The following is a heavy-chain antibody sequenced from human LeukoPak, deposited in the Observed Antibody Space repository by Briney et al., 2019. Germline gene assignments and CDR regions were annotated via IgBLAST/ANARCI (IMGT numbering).Heavy chain of an antibody. J-gene: IGHJ4*02. Sequence: GESLKISCKASGYSFTRYWISWLRQMPGKGLEWMGRIDPSDSYTNYSPSFQGHVTISADKSISTAYLQWRSLKASDTAIYYCARTYSSGWAFFDYWGQGTLVTVSS. CDR1: GYSFTRYW. D-gene: IGHD6-19*01. V-gene: IGHV5-10-1*01. CDR2: IDPSDSYT. CDR3: ARTYSSGWAFFDY.